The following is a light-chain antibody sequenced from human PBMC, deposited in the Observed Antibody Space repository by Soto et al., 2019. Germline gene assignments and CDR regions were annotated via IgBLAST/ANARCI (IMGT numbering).Light chain of an antibody. J-gene: IGKJ1*01. Sequence: EIVLTQSPGTLSLSPGERATLSCRASQSVSSYLAWDQQKPGQAPRLLIYDASTRATGMSARFSGSGSGTDFTLTISSLEPEDFAVYYCQQRSNWPVTFGQGTKVEVK. V-gene: IGKV3-11*01. CDR3: QQRSNWPVT. CDR2: DAS. CDR1: QSVSSY.